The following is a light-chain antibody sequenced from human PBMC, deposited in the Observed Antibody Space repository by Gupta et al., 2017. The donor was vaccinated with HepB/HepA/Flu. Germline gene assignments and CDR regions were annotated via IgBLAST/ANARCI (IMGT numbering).Light chain of an antibody. Sequence: QSVLTQPPSVSGAPGQRVTISCNGTSSNIGAGYGVQWYQQLPGTAPNLLIYGTSDRPSGVSDRFSGYKSGTSASLAITGLQAEDEADYYCQSYDSSLSGSEVFGGGTKLTVL. J-gene: IGLJ3*02. CDR2: GTS. CDR1: SSNIGAGYG. CDR3: QSYDSSLSGSEV. V-gene: IGLV1-40*01.